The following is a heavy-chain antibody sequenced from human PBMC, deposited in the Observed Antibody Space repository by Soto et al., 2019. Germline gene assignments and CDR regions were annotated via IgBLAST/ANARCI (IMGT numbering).Heavy chain of an antibody. D-gene: IGHD6-19*01. CDR2: ISGSGGIR. J-gene: IGHJ4*02. CDR1: GITFSNYA. V-gene: IGHV3-23*01. CDR3: AIEYRSGWPIDY. Sequence: QPGGSLRLSCAASGITFSNYAMSWVRQAPGKGLEWVSGISGSGGIRYYADSVKGRFTISRDNSKNTLYLRMNSLRAEDTALYYCAIEYRSGWPIDYWGQGTLVTVSS.